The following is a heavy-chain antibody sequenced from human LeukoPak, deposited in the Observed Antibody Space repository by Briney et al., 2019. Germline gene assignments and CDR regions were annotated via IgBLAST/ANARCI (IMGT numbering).Heavy chain of an antibody. V-gene: IGHV3-30*18. J-gene: IGHJ3*02. Sequence: GRSLRLSCAASGFTFSSYGMHWVRQAPGKGLEWVAVIWYDGSNKYYADSVKGRFTISRDNSQNTLYLQMNSLRLEDTAVYYCAKESDAFDIWGQGTMVTVSS. CDR2: IWYDGSNK. CDR1: GFTFSSYG. CDR3: AKESDAFDI.